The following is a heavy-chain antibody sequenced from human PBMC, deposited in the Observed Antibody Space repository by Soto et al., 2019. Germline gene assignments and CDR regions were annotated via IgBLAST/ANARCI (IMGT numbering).Heavy chain of an antibody. J-gene: IGHJ6*02. Sequence: GGSLRLSCAASGFTFSSYAMSWVRQAPGKGLEWVSAISGSVGSTYYADSVKGRFTISRDNSKNTLYLQMNSLRAEDTAVYYCAKVGEYYDFWRGYYSDYYYYGMDVWGQGTRVTVSS. CDR3: AKVGEYYDFWRGYYSDYYYYGMDV. CDR2: ISGSVGST. V-gene: IGHV3-23*01. CDR1: GFTFSSYA. D-gene: IGHD3-3*01.